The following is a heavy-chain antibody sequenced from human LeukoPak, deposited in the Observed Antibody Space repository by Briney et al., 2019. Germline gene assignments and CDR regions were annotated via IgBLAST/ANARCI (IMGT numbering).Heavy chain of an antibody. J-gene: IGHJ5*02. CDR3: ARVIPSVIVVVPAAIGWFDP. D-gene: IGHD2-2*01. CDR1: GGTFSSYA. CDR2: IIPIFGTA. V-gene: IGHV1-69*05. Sequence: SVKVSCKASGGTFSSYAISWVRQAPGQGLEWMGGIIPIFGTANYAQKFQGRVTITTDESTSIAYMELSSLRSEDTAVYYCARVIPSVIVVVPAAIGWFDPWGQGTLVTVSS.